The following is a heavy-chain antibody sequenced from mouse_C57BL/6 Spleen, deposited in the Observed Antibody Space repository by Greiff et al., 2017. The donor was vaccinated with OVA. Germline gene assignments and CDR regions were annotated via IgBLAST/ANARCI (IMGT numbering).Heavy chain of an antibody. CDR3: ARDYDYDGYYFDY. Sequence: VQLKQSGPELVKPGASVKMSCKASGYTFTDYNMHWVKQSHGKSLEWIGYINPNNGGTSYNQKFKGKATLTVNKSSSTAYMELRSLTSEDSAVYYCARDYDYDGYYFDYWGQGTTLTVSS. J-gene: IGHJ2*01. D-gene: IGHD2-4*01. CDR2: INPNNGGT. V-gene: IGHV1-22*01. CDR1: GYTFTDYN.